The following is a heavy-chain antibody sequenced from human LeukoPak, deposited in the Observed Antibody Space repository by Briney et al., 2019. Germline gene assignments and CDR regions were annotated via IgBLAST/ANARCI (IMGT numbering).Heavy chain of an antibody. CDR1: GGSISGYY. J-gene: IGHJ3*02. Sequence: SSETLSLTCTVSGGSISGYYWSWIRQPAGMGLEWIGRISTSGSTHYNPSLKSRVTISVDTSKNQFSLKLSSVTAADTAVYYCARTGVYYDSSEYAFDIWGQGTMVTVSS. V-gene: IGHV4-4*07. CDR3: ARTGVYYDSSEYAFDI. CDR2: ISTSGST. D-gene: IGHD3-22*01.